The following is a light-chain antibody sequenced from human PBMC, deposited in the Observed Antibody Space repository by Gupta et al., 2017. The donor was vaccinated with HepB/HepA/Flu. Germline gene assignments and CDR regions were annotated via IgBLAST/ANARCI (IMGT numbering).Light chain of an antibody. Sequence: DSQLTQSPSSLSASVGDRVTITCRASQSISSYLNWYQQKPGKAPKLLIYAASSLQSGVPSRFSGSGSGTDFTLTISSLQPEDFATYYCQQSHSTPRTFGQGTKVEIK. CDR3: QQSHSTPRT. J-gene: IGKJ1*01. CDR1: QSISSY. CDR2: AAS. V-gene: IGKV1-39*01.